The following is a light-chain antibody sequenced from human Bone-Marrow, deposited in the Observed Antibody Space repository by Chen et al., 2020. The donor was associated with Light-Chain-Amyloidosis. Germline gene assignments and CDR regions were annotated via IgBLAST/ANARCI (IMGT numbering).Light chain of an antibody. CDR3: QSADSSGTYGV. CDR1: ALPKQY. CDR2: EDS. Sequence: SYELTQPPSVSVSPGQTARITCSGDALPKQYAYWYQQKPGQAPVLVIYEDSERPSGIPERFSGSSSGTTVTLTISGVQAEDEADYYCQSADSSGTYGVFGGGTKLTVL. J-gene: IGLJ3*02. V-gene: IGLV3-25*03.